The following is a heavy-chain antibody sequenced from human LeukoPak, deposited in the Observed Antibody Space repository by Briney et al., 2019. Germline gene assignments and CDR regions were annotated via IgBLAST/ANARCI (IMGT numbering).Heavy chain of an antibody. J-gene: IGHJ4*02. V-gene: IGHV3-33*01. CDR1: GFTFSSYG. Sequence: PGGSLRLSCAASGFTFSSYGMHWVRQAPGKGLEWVAGIWYDGSNKYYADSVKGRFTISRDNSKNTLYLQMNSLRAEDTAVYYCARVRLPVGPLDYGDYGVFDYWGQGTLVTVSS. D-gene: IGHD4-17*01. CDR2: IWYDGSNK. CDR3: ARVRLPVGPLDYGDYGVFDY.